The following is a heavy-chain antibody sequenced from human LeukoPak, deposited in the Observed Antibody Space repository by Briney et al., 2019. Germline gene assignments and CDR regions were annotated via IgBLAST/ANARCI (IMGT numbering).Heavy chain of an antibody. V-gene: IGHV4-59*01. CDR3: ARVLYDFWSGYFWFDP. CDR1: GGSISSYY. D-gene: IGHD3-3*01. CDR2: IYDGGST. Sequence: SETLSLTCTVSGGSISSYYWSWIRQPPGEGREWSGYIYDGGSTNYNPSRKSRVTISVDTSKNQFSLKLSSVTAADTAVYYCARVLYDFWSGYFWFDPWGQGTLVTVSS. J-gene: IGHJ5*02.